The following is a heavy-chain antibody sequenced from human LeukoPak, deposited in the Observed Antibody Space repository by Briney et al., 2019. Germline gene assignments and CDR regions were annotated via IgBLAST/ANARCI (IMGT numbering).Heavy chain of an antibody. Sequence: SETLSLTRAVYGGSFSGYYWSWIRQPPGKGLEWIGEINHSGSTNYNPSLKSRVTISVDTSKNQFSLKLSSVTAADTAVYYCARGSTTGVSYWGQGTLVTVSS. J-gene: IGHJ4*02. CDR1: GGSFSGYY. CDR3: ARGSTTGVSY. D-gene: IGHD4-23*01. V-gene: IGHV4-34*01. CDR2: INHSGST.